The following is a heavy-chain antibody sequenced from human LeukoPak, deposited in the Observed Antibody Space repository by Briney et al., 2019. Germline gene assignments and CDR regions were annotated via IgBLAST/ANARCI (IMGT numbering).Heavy chain of an antibody. J-gene: IGHJ4*02. CDR3: ARDGDAAMVTGRGYFDY. D-gene: IGHD5-18*01. CDR2: ISSSSSTI. Sequence: GGSMRLSCAASGFTFSSYSMNWVRQAPGKGLEWVSYISSSSSTIYYADSVKGRFTISRDNAKNSLYLQMNTLRAEDTAVYYCARDGDAAMVTGRGYFDYWGQGTLVTVSS. V-gene: IGHV3-48*01. CDR1: GFTFSSYS.